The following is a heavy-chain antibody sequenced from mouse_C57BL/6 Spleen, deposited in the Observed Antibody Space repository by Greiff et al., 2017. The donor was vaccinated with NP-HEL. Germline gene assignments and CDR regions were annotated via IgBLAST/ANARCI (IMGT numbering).Heavy chain of an antibody. D-gene: IGHD3-2*01. CDR1: GFTFSSYA. V-gene: IGHV5-4*01. CDR3: ARERRPDRGRYFDV. Sequence: EVKLMESGGGLVKPGGSLKLSCAASGFTFSSYAMSWVRQTPEKRLEWVATISDGGSYTYYPDNVKGRFTISRDNAKNNLYLQMSHLKSEDTAMYYCARERRPDRGRYFDVWGTGTTVTVSS. CDR2: ISDGGSYT. J-gene: IGHJ1*03.